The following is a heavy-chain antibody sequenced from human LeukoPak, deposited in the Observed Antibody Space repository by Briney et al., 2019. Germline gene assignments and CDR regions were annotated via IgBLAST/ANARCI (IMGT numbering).Heavy chain of an antibody. CDR1: GFTFSDYY. D-gene: IGHD3-16*01. J-gene: IGHJ4*02. V-gene: IGHV3-11*03. Sequence: PGGSLRLSCAASGFTFSDYYMSRIRQAPGEGLEWVSYIGGSSGYTDYAGSVKGRFTISRDNAKNSLYLQMTSLRVEDTAVYYCARSRGATHWGQGTLVTVSS. CDR3: ARSRGATH. CDR2: IGGSSGYT.